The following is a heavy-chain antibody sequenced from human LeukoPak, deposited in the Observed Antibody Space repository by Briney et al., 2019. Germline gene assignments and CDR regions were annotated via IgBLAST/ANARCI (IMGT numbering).Heavy chain of an antibody. D-gene: IGHD3-22*01. V-gene: IGHV3-30*18. J-gene: IGHJ4*02. CDR1: GFTFSSYG. Sequence: GGSLRLSCAASGFTFSSYGMHWVRQAPGKGLEWVAVISYDGSNKYYADSVKGRFTISRDNSKNTLYLQMNSLRAEDTAAYYCAKGESSGFLDYWGQGTLVTVSS. CDR2: ISYDGSNK. CDR3: AKGESSGFLDY.